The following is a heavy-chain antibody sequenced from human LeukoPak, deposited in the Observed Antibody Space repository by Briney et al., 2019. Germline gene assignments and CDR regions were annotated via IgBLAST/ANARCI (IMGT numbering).Heavy chain of an antibody. D-gene: IGHD3-10*01. CDR1: GGSISSHY. CDR3: ATGEQVYYFDY. J-gene: IGHJ4*02. Sequence: SETLSLTCTVSGGSISSHYWSWIRQPPGKGLEWIGYIYYSGSTNYNPSLKSRVTISVDTSKNQFSLKLSSVTAADTAVYYCATGEQVYYFDYWGQGNLVTASS. V-gene: IGHV4-59*11. CDR2: IYYSGST.